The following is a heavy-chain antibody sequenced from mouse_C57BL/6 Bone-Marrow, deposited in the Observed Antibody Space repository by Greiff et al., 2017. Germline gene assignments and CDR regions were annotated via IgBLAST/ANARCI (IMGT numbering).Heavy chain of an antibody. CDR3: ARDYGSSYLAWFAY. Sequence: LQVSGPELVKPGDSVKISCKASGYSFTGYFMNWVMQSYGKSLEWIGRINPYNGDTFYNQKFKGKATLTVDKSSSTAHMELRSLTSEDSAVYYCARDYGSSYLAWFAYWGQGTLVTVSA. CDR2: INPYNGDT. V-gene: IGHV1-20*01. D-gene: IGHD1-1*01. J-gene: IGHJ3*01. CDR1: GYSFTGYF.